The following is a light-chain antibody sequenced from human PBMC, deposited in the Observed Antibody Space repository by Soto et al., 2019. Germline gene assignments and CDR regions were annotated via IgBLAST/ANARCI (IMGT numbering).Light chain of an antibody. CDR2: DDS. J-gene: IGLJ1*01. Sequence: SYELTQPPSVSVAPGQTARSTCVGNNIGSKSVHWYQQKPGKAPVLVVDDDSDRPSGIPERFSGSNSGNTATLTISRVEAGDEADYFCHVWDSSSEHVFGTGTKVTV. CDR1: NIGSKS. V-gene: IGLV3-21*02. CDR3: HVWDSSSEHV.